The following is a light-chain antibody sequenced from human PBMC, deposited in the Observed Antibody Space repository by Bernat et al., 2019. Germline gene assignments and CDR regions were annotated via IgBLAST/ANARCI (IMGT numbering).Light chain of an antibody. CDR3: SAWDDSLTSHV. CDR2: NNN. V-gene: IGLV1-44*01. J-gene: IGLJ1*01. CDR1: SSNIGSNT. Sequence: QSVLTQPPSASGTPGQRVTISCSGSSSNIGSNTVNWYQQLPGTAPKLLMYNNNQRPSGVPDRFSGSKSGTSASLAISGLQSEDEADYYCSAWDDSLTSHVFGTGTKVTVL.